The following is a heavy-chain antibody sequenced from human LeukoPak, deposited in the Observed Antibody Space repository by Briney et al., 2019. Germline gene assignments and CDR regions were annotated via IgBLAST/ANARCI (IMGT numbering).Heavy chain of an antibody. Sequence: SETLPLTCTVSGGSISSGSYYWSWVRQPAGKGLEWIGRIYTSGSTNYNPSLKSRVTISLDTSKNQFSLNLSSVTAADTAVYYCARGPGGSSSSDFDYWGQGTLVTVSS. CDR1: GGSISSGSYY. V-gene: IGHV4-61*02. CDR2: IYTSGST. J-gene: IGHJ4*02. D-gene: IGHD6-6*01. CDR3: ARGPGGSSSSDFDY.